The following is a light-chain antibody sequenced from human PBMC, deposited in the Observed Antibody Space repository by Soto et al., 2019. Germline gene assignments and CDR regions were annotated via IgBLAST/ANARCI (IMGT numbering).Light chain of an antibody. CDR2: DAS. V-gene: IGKV3-11*01. CDR3: QQRSNWPTGLT. CDR1: QSVSSY. J-gene: IGKJ4*01. Sequence: EIVLTQSPATLSSFPGDSVTLSCRASQSVSSYLAWYQQKPGQAPRLLIYDASNRATGIPARFRGSGSGTDFTLTISSLEPEDFAVYYCQQRSNWPTGLTFGGGTKVDIK.